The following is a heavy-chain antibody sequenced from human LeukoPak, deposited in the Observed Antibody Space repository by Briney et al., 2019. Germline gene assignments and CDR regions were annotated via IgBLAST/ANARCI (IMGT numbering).Heavy chain of an antibody. CDR3: ASAREYCGSAECYEYFQH. CDR2: IYAGGSA. D-gene: IGHD2-21*01. Sequence: GGSLTLSCAASGFTVATNSISWVRQSPGKGMEWVSVIYAGGSAYYEETVNLRFTISRYNSRTTLFLLMTSLRAEDTALYYCASAREYCGSAECYEYFQHWGQGTLVTVAS. CDR1: GFTVATNS. V-gene: IGHV3-53*01. J-gene: IGHJ1*01.